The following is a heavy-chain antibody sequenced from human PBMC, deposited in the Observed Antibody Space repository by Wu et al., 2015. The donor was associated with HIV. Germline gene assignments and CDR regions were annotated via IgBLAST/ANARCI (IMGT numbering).Heavy chain of an antibody. CDR3: ARGLTYYYDSSGYYYFDY. J-gene: IGHJ4*02. V-gene: IGHV1-2*02. CDR1: GYTFTGYY. Sequence: QVQLVQSGAEVKKPGASVKVSCKASGYTFTGYYMHWVRQAPGQGLEWMGWINPNSGGTNYAQKFQGRVTMTRDTSISTAYMELSRLRSDDTAVYYCARGLTYYYDSSGYYYFDYWGQGTLVTVSS. CDR2: INPNSGGT. D-gene: IGHD3-22*01.